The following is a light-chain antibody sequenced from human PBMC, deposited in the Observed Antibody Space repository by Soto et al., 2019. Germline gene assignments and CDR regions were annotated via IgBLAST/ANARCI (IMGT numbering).Light chain of an antibody. J-gene: IGKJ5*01. CDR2: DAS. Sequence: DIKMTKYPSLLSASVGDRVTITCRASQSISSWLAWYQQKPGKAPKLLIYDASNLETGVPSRFSGSGSGSDFTFTINNLQPEDIATYYCQQYVNLPLTFGQGSRLEI. CDR1: QSISSW. CDR3: QQYVNLPLT. V-gene: IGKV1-33*01.